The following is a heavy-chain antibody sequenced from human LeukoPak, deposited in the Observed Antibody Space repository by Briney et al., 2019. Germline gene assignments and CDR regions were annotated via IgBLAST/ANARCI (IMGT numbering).Heavy chain of an antibody. J-gene: IGHJ6*02. Sequence: KPSETLSLTCAVYGGSFSGYYWSWIRQPPGKGLEWIGEINHSGSTNYNPSLKSRVTISVDTSKNQFSLKLSSVTAADTAVYYCARARGHQRPPSSYYDSSSSDPYYYYYGMDVWGQGTTVTVSS. CDR3: ARARGHQRPPSSYYDSSSSDPYYYYYGMDV. CDR2: INHSGST. D-gene: IGHD3-22*01. V-gene: IGHV4-34*01. CDR1: GGSFSGYY.